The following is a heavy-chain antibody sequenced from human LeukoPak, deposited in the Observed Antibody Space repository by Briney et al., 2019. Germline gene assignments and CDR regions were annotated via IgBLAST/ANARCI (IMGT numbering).Heavy chain of an antibody. Sequence: PSQTLSLTCTVSGGSISSGDFYWSWIRQPPGKGLEWIGYIYYSGSTYYNPSLKSRVTISVDTSKNQFSLKLSSVTAADTAVYYCARDRGGARFDPWGQGTLVTVPS. CDR3: ARDRGGARFDP. D-gene: IGHD3-10*01. V-gene: IGHV4-30-4*08. CDR1: GGSISSGDFY. J-gene: IGHJ5*02. CDR2: IYYSGST.